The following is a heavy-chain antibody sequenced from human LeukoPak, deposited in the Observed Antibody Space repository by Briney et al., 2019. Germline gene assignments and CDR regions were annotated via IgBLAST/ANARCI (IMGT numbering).Heavy chain of an antibody. CDR2: IIPIFGTA. Sequence: GASVKVSCKASGGTFSSYAISWVRQAPGQGLEWMGGIIPIFGTANYAQKFEGRVPITTDESTSTAYMELSSLRSEDTAVYYCAVGNYFDYWCQGALVTVSS. D-gene: IGHD1-26*01. CDR1: GGTFSSYA. V-gene: IGHV1-69*05. J-gene: IGHJ4*02. CDR3: AVGNYFDY.